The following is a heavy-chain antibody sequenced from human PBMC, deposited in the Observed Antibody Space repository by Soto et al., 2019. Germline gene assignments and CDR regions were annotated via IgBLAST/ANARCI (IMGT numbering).Heavy chain of an antibody. CDR3: ARVCGGDCHYGMAV. Sequence: QVQLQESGPGLVKPSQTLSLTCTVSGGSISSGGYYWSWIRRHPGKGLEWIGYIYYSGSTYYNPALNRRVTISVDTSKTQFSLELSSVTAADTAVYYCARVCGGDCHYGMAVWGQGTTVTVSS. D-gene: IGHD2-21*02. CDR1: GGSISSGGYY. J-gene: IGHJ6*02. CDR2: IYYSGST. V-gene: IGHV4-31*03.